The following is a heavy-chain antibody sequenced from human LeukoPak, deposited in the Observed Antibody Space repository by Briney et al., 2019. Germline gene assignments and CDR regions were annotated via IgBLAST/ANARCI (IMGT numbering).Heavy chain of an antibody. D-gene: IGHD2-15*01. CDR1: GYTFTSYY. J-gene: IGHJ4*02. CDR2: INPSGGST. CDR3: ARAIVVVVAATIHFDY. Sequence: ASVKVSCKASGYTFTSYYMHWVRQAPGQGLEWVGIINPSGGSTSYAQKFQGRVTMTRDTSTSTAYMELSRLRSDDTAVYYCARAIVVVVAATIHFDYWGQGTLVTVSS. V-gene: IGHV1-46*01.